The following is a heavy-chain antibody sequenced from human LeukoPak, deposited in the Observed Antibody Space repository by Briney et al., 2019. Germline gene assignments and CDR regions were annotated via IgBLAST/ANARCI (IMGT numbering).Heavy chain of an antibody. CDR2: IYSGGST. CDR3: AREPYSGSYYGGGDY. V-gene: IGHV3-66*01. Sequence: GGSLRLSCAASGFTVSSNYMSWVRQAPGKGLEWVSVIYSGGSTYYADSVKGRFTISRDNSKNTLYLQMNSLRAEDTAVYYCAREPYSGSYYGGGDYWGQGTLVTVSS. CDR1: GFTVSSNY. D-gene: IGHD1-26*01. J-gene: IGHJ4*02.